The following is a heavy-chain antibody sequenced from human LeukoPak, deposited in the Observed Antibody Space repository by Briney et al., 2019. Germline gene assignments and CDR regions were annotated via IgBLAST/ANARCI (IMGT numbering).Heavy chain of an antibody. CDR2: ISGSGVYT. D-gene: IGHD5-18*01. V-gene: IGHV3-21*01. Sequence: GGTLRLSCAASGFTFDSYGMNWVRQAPGKGLEWVSGISGSGVYTYYADSVKGRFTISRDNAKNSLYLQMNSLRAEDTAVYYCARDSGSVDTAMVSLNYWGQGTLVTVSS. J-gene: IGHJ4*02. CDR1: GFTFDSYG. CDR3: ARDSGSVDTAMVSLNY.